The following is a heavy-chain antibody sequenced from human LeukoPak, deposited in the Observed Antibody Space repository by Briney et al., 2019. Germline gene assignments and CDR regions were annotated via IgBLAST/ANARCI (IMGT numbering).Heavy chain of an antibody. CDR1: GGSFSGYW. J-gene: IGHJ2*01. V-gene: IGHV4-34*01. CDR2: INHSGST. Sequence: SETLSLTCAVYGGSFSGYWWSWIRQPPGKGLEWIGEINHSGSTNYNPSLKSRVTISVDTSKHQFSLKLTSVTAADTAVYYCARRLDLWGRGTLVTVSS. CDR3: ARRLDL.